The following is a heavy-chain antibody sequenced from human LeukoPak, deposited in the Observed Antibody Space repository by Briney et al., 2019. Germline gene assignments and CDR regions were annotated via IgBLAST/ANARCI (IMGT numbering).Heavy chain of an antibody. V-gene: IGHV4-34*01. CDR2: INHSGGT. Sequence: PSETLSLTCAVYGGSFSGYYWSWIRQPPGKGLEWIGEINHSGGTNYNPSLKSRVTISVDTSKNQFSLKLSSVTAADTAVYYCARGARVDYWGQGTLVTVSS. CDR3: ARGARVDY. CDR1: GGSFSGYY. J-gene: IGHJ4*02.